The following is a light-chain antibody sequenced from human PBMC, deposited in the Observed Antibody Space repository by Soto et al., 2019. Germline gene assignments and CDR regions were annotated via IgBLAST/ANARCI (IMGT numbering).Light chain of an antibody. J-gene: IGKJ3*01. CDR3: QQYGSSPLT. Sequence: EIVLTQSPGTLSLSPGERATLSCRASQSVGTKLAWYRQTPGQAPRLLIYGASSRATGIPDRFSGSGSGTDFTLTISRLEPEDFAVYYCQQYGSSPLTFGPGTKVDIK. CDR1: QSVGTK. CDR2: GAS. V-gene: IGKV3-20*01.